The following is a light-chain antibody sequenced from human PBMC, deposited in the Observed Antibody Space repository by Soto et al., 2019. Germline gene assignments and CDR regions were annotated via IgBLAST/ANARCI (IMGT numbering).Light chain of an antibody. CDR2: DAS. Sequence: DIQMTQSPSTLSASVGDRVTITCRASQSISGWLAWDQQTPXTHPXLXLXDASSSESGVPSGFSGSGSGTEFTLTISSLQSYRFATYHCNQYNPYQPFGQGKPLEI. V-gene: IGKV1-5*01. CDR3: NQYNPYQP. J-gene: IGKJ5*01. CDR1: QSISGW.